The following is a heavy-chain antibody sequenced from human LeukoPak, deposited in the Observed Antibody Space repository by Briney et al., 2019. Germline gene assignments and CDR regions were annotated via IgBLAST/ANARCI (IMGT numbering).Heavy chain of an antibody. V-gene: IGHV3-30*02. CDR3: AKEYSSGWHGDY. J-gene: IGHJ4*02. CDR2: IRYDGTNK. Sequence: GGSLRLSCAASGFTFSSYGMHWVRQAPGKGLEWAAFIRYDGTNKYYADSVKGRFTISRDNSKNTLYLQMNSLRAEDTAVYYCAKEYSSGWHGDYWGQGTLVTVSS. D-gene: IGHD6-19*01. CDR1: GFTFSSYG.